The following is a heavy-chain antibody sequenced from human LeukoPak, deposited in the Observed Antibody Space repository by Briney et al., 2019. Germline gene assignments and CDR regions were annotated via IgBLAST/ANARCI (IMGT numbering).Heavy chain of an antibody. J-gene: IGHJ4*02. CDR2: IKQDGSEK. CDR3: ARGGALRYNY. Sequence: GGSLRLSCAVSGFSLNRYWMSWVRLTPGKGLEWVANIKQDGSEKYYVDSVKGRFIISRDNAKNSLYLQMNSLRAEDTAVYYCARGGALRYNYWGQGTLVTVSS. D-gene: IGHD4-17*01. CDR1: GFSLNRYW. V-gene: IGHV3-7*01.